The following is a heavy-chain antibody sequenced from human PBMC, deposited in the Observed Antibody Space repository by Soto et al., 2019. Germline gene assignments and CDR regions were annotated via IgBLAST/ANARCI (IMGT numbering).Heavy chain of an antibody. J-gene: IGHJ4*02. CDR3: ARDLGWYRLDY. D-gene: IGHD6-19*01. CDR1: GFTFSSHW. Sequence: EVQLVESGGGLVQPGGALRLSCAASGFTFSSHWMGWVRQAPGKGLEWVANIKRDGSEINYVDPVKGRFTISRDNAKNSLYLQMNSLRAEDTAVYYCARDLGWYRLDYWGQGTLVTVSS. V-gene: IGHV3-7*05. CDR2: IKRDGSEI.